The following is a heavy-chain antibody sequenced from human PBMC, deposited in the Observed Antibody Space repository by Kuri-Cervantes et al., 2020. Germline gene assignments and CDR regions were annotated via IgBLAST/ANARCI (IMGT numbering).Heavy chain of an antibody. CDR1: GGSISSGGYY. CDR2: IYYSGST. D-gene: IGHD2-15*01. J-gene: IGHJ3*02. Sequence: SETLSLTCTVSGGSISSGGYYWSWIRQHPGKGLEWIGYIYYSGSTDYNPSLKSRVTISVDTSKNQFSLKLSSVTAADTAVYYCARFPNCSGGSCYSGGWDDAFDIWGQGTMVTVSS. CDR3: ARFPNCSGGSCYSGGWDDAFDI. V-gene: IGHV4-31*03.